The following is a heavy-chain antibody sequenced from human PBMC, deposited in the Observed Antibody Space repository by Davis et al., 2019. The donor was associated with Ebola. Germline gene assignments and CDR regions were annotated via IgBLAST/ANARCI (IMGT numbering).Heavy chain of an antibody. CDR3: ARTGDYGMDV. V-gene: IGHV1-18*04. CDR2: INPHNGNT. Sequence: ASVKVSCKASGYTFTNYGITWVRQAPGQGLEWMGWINPHNGNTNYAQNVQGRVIMTSDTATTTAYMEVGSLRSDDTAVYYCARTGDYGMDVWGHGTTVTVSS. D-gene: IGHD3-10*01. CDR1: GYTFTNYG. J-gene: IGHJ6*02.